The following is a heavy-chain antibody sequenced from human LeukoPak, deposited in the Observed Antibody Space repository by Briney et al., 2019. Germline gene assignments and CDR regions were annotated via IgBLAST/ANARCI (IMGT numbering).Heavy chain of an antibody. CDR2: INHSGST. J-gene: IGHJ5*02. CDR1: GGSFSGYY. CDR3: ARDSSSSPGNEEPKWYNWFDP. V-gene: IGHV4-34*01. Sequence: PSETLSLTCAVYGGSFSGYYWSWIRQPPGKGLEWIGEINHSGSTNYNPSLKSRVTISVDTSKNQFSLKLSSVTAADTAVYYCARDSSSSPGNEEPKWYNWFDPWGQGTLVTVSS. D-gene: IGHD6-13*01.